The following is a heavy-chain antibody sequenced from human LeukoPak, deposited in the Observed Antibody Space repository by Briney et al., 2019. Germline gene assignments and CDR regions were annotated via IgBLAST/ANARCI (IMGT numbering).Heavy chain of an antibody. V-gene: IGHV4-4*07. Sequence: SETLSLTCTVSGGFVHTYNWIWIRQPAGKGLEWVGRNNVAGNSYYNPSLKGRVSISVDRPNNRFSLELTSVTAADTAVYYCARDREHSYGSDLDHWGQGILVTVSS. CDR1: GGFVHTYN. J-gene: IGHJ4*02. D-gene: IGHD5-18*01. CDR3: ARDREHSYGSDLDH. CDR2: NNVAGNS.